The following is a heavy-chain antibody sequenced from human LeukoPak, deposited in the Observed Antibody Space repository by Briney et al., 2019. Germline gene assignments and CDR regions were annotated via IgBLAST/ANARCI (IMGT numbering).Heavy chain of an antibody. V-gene: IGHV3-33*01. Sequence: GGSLRLSCAVSGLIFSDYGFHWVRQAPGKGLEWVAVTRFDGSIKQYADSVTGRFTISRDDSKNTLYLQMNFLKSEDTAVYYCARWGGTRQYYFDYWGQGTLVTVSS. J-gene: IGHJ4*02. CDR3: ARWGGTRQYYFDY. CDR2: TRFDGSIK. D-gene: IGHD1-1*01. CDR1: GLIFSDYG.